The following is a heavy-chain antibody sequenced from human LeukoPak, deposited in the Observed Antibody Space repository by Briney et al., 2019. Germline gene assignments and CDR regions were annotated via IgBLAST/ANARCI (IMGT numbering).Heavy chain of an antibody. CDR1: GFTFSKYS. V-gene: IGHV3-21*01. J-gene: IGHJ4*02. Sequence: PGGSLRLSCAASGFTFSKYSMNWVRQAPGKGLEWVSSISTSSTCIYYADSMKGRFTVSRDNAKKSLYLQMSSLRAEDTAVYYCARAKTSGSYLYDYWGQGTLVTVSS. CDR3: ARAKTSGSYLYDY. CDR2: ISTSSTCI. D-gene: IGHD1-26*01.